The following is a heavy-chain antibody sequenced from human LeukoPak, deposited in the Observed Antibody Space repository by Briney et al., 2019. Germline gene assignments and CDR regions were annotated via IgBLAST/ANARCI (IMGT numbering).Heavy chain of an antibody. CDR3: ARGLFGVAPFDY. D-gene: IGHD3-3*01. J-gene: IGHJ4*02. CDR1: GGTFSSYA. Sequence: GASVKVSCKASGGTFSSYAISWVRQAPGQGLEWMGGIIPIFGTANYAQKFQGRVTITTDESTSTAYMELSSLRSEDTAVYYCARGLFGVAPFDYWGQGTLVTVSS. V-gene: IGHV1-69*05. CDR2: IIPIFGTA.